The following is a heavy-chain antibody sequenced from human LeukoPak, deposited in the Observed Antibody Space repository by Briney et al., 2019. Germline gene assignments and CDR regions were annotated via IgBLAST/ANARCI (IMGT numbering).Heavy chain of an antibody. D-gene: IGHD2-2*01. Sequence: GGSLRLSCAASGFTFSCYAMNWARQAPGKGLEWVSAISGSGASTYYADSVKGRFTISRDNSKNTLYLQMNSLRAEDTAIYYCAKAALRYQLLSSLDYWGQGTLVTVSS. V-gene: IGHV3-23*01. CDR1: GFTFSCYA. J-gene: IGHJ4*02. CDR3: AKAALRYQLLSSLDY. CDR2: ISGSGAST.